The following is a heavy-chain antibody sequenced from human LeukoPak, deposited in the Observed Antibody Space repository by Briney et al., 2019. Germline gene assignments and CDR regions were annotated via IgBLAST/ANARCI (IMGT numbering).Heavy chain of an antibody. CDR1: GGSLSGYY. CDR3: ARRGTAYCRGGNCYSDKYFDY. J-gene: IGHJ4*02. V-gene: IGHV4-34*01. Sequence: SETVSLTCAVYGGSLSGYYWTWIRQTPGKGLKWIGEINYSGNTNYNRSLKSRVTISADTSKNQFSLRLSSVTAADTAVYYCARRGTAYCRGGNCYSDKYFDYWGQGTQVTVSS. D-gene: IGHD2-15*01. CDR2: INYSGNT.